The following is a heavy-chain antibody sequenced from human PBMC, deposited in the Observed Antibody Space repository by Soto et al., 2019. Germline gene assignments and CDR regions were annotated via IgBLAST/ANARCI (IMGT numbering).Heavy chain of an antibody. CDR3: ASSYARGYLAFDY. J-gene: IGHJ4*02. CDR2: VNPILSLS. Sequence: QVQLVQSGAEVKRPGSSVKVSCKASGDTFSFYSINWVRQSPGLGLEWMGRVNPILSLSNYAQRLQGRAPITADKSAIIAMIVITSMRSENTAIYYFASSYARGYLAFDYLREGAQVSVSS. CDR1: GDTFSFYS. D-gene: IGHD3-16*01. V-gene: IGHV1-69*02.